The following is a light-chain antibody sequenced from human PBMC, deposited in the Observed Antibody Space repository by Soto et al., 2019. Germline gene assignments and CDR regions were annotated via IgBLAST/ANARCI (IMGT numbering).Light chain of an antibody. Sequence: DIQMPQSPSSLSESVGDRVTITCQASQDISNYLNGYQQKPGKDPKLLIYDASNLEKGVPSRFSGSGSGTVFTFTISSVRTEDIATYYCQHYDNRPPGITFGPGTKVDIK. CDR3: QHYDNRPPGIT. V-gene: IGKV1-33*01. CDR2: DAS. CDR1: QDISNY. J-gene: IGKJ3*01.